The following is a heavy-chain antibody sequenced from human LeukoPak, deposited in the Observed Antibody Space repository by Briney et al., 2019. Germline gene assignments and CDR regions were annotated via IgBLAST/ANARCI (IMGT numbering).Heavy chain of an antibody. Sequence: GGSLRLSCTASGFTFSSYTMNWVRQAPGKGLEWVSSISSTSSYIYYADSVKGRFTISRDNAKNSLYLQMNSLRAEDTTVYFCARVYCSGGSCYPFYYYYMDVWGKGTTVTVSS. CDR2: ISSTSSYI. CDR1: GFTFSSYT. V-gene: IGHV3-21*06. J-gene: IGHJ6*03. D-gene: IGHD2-15*01. CDR3: ARVYCSGGSCYPFYYYYMDV.